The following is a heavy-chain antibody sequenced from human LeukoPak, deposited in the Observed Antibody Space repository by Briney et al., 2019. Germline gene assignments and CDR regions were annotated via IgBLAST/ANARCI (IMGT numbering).Heavy chain of an antibody. CDR3: ARAEPYYDFWSGYTSPGYYYGMDV. CDR1: GYTFTGYY. Sequence: GASVKVSCKASGYTFTGYYMHRVRQATGQGLEWMGWMNPNSGNTGYAQKFQGRVTMTRNTSISTAYMELSSLRSEDTAVYYCARAEPYYDFWSGYTSPGYYYGMDVWGQGTTVTVSS. J-gene: IGHJ6*02. CDR2: MNPNSGNT. D-gene: IGHD3-3*01. V-gene: IGHV1-8*02.